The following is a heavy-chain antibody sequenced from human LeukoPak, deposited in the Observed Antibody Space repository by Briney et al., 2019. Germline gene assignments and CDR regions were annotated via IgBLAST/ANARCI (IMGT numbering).Heavy chain of an antibody. Sequence: GGSLRLSCAASGFTFEDYAMHWVRQAPGKGLEWVSGISWNSDNIGYGDSVKGRFTISRDNAKNSLDLQMNSLRPEDTALYYCATGPQPTYWGQGILVTVSS. D-gene: IGHD6-13*01. V-gene: IGHV3-9*01. J-gene: IGHJ4*02. CDR1: GFTFEDYA. CDR2: ISWNSDNI. CDR3: ATGPQPTY.